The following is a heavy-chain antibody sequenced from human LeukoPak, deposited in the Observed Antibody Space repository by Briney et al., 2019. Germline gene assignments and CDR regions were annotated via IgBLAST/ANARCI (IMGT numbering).Heavy chain of an antibody. J-gene: IGHJ4*02. CDR2: IIPIFGTA. D-gene: IGHD4-17*01. CDR1: GGTFSSYA. V-gene: IGHV1-69*13. CDR3: ARAHHSLAGDLYYFDY. Sequence: ASVKVSCKASGGTFSSYAISWVRQAPGQGLEWMGGIIPIFGTANYAQKFQGRVTITADESTSTAYMELSSLRSDDTAVYYCARAHHSLAGDLYYFDYWGQGALVTVSS.